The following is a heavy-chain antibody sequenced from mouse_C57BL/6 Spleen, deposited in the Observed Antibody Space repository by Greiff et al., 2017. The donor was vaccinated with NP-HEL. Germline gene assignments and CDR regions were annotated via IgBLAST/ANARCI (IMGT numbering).Heavy chain of an antibody. CDR1: GFTFSDYG. D-gene: IGHD5-1*01. V-gene: IGHV5-17*01. J-gene: IGHJ4*01. CDR2: ISSGSSTI. Sequence: EVQVVESGGGLEKPGGSLKLSCAASGFTFSDYGMHWVRQAPEKGLEWVAYISSGSSTIYYADTVKGRFTISRDNAKNTLFLQMNSLRSEDTAMYYCAKSNYYAMDYWGQGTSVTVSS. CDR3: AKSNYYAMDY.